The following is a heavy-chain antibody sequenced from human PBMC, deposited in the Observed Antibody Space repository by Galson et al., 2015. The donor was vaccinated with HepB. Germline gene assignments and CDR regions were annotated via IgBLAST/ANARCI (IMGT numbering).Heavy chain of an antibody. CDR3: GRDSHSMIDH. J-gene: IGHJ4*02. D-gene: IGHD3-22*01. V-gene: IGHV4-59*01. CDR1: GGSISNYY. Sequence: ETLSLTCTVSGGSISNYYWSWIRQPPGKGLEWIGYIYYSGNTDYNPSLKSRVTISVDTSKNRFSLKLNSVTTADTAVYYCGRDSHSMIDHWGQGTLVTVSS. CDR2: IYYSGNT.